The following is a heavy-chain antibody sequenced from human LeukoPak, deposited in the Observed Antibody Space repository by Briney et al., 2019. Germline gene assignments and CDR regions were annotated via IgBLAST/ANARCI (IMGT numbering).Heavy chain of an antibody. J-gene: IGHJ4*02. V-gene: IGHV3-23*01. CDR1: GFTFNMFA. CDR2: LSRGGSTT. Sequence: GGSLRLSCTGSGFTFNMFAMNWVRQGPGQGLEWVSGLSRGGSTTNYADSVKGRFTISRDKSKNMVFLQMNSLRPEDTAVYYCAKEQRIRHCSEGVCMEGYYFDYWGQGTLVTVSS. D-gene: IGHD2-8*01. CDR3: AKEQRIRHCSEGVCMEGYYFDY.